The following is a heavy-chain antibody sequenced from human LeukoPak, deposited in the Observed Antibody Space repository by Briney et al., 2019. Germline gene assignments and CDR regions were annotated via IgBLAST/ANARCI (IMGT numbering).Heavy chain of an antibody. D-gene: IGHD7-27*01. CDR2: ISYDGSNK. CDR3: ARGYWGTNPRYYYYYMDV. J-gene: IGHJ6*03. V-gene: IGHV3-30-3*01. CDR1: GFTFSSCA. Sequence: GGSLRLSCAASGFTFSSCAMHWVRQAPGKGLEWVAVISYDGSNKYYADSVKGRFTISRDNSKNTLYLQMNSLRAEDTAVYYCARGYWGTNPRYYYYYMDVWGKGTTVTVSS.